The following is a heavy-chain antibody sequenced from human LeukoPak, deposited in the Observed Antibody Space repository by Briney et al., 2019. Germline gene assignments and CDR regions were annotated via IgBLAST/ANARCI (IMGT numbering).Heavy chain of an antibody. CDR3: ARDRYYYDSSGYHVFDY. V-gene: IGHV3-11*05. J-gene: IGHJ4*02. D-gene: IGHD3-22*01. CDR1: GFTFSDYY. CDR2: ISSSSSYT. Sequence: GGSLRLSCAASGFTFSDYYMSWIRQAPGKGLEWVSYISSSSSYTNYADSVKGRFTISRDSAKNSLYLQMNSLRAEDTAVYYCARDRYYYDSSGYHVFDYWGQGTLVTVSS.